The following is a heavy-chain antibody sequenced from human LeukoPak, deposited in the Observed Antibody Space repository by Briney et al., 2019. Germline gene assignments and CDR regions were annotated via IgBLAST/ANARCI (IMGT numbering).Heavy chain of an antibody. J-gene: IGHJ4*02. D-gene: IGHD2-15*01. CDR3: ARERRGIVAG. Sequence: ASVKVSCKASGYTFTAYYMHWVRQAPGQGLEWMGIINPSGGSTSYAQKFQGRVTMTRDTSTSTVYMEMSSLRSEDTAVYYCARERRGIVAGWGQGTLVTVSS. CDR1: GYTFTAYY. CDR2: INPSGGST. V-gene: IGHV1-46*01.